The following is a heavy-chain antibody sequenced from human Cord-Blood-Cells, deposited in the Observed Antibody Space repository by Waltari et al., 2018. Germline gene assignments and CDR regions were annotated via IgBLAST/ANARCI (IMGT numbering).Heavy chain of an antibody. V-gene: IGHV3-30*04. CDR3: ARDSSGWYRIFDY. D-gene: IGHD6-19*01. CDR2: ISYDGSNK. CDR1: GVTFSSYA. J-gene: IGHJ4*02. Sequence: QVQLVESGGGVVQPGRSLRLSCAASGVTFSSYALHRVRQAPGKGLEWVAVISYDGSNKYYADSVKGRFTISRDNSKNTLYLQMNSLRAEDTAVYYCARDSSGWYRIFDYWGQGTLVTVSS.